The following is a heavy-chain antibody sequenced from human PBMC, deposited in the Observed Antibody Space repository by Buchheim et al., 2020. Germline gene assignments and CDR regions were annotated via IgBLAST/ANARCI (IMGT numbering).Heavy chain of an antibody. CDR1: GGSISSYY. CDR3: ARVGDDSSGYYSIHFDY. Sequence: QVQLQESGPGLVKPSETLSLTCTVSGGSISSYYWSWIRKPPGKGLEWIGYIYYSGSTNYNPSLKSRVTISVDTSKNQFYLKLSSVTAADTAVYYCARVGDDSSGYYSIHFDYWGQGTL. D-gene: IGHD3-22*01. J-gene: IGHJ4*02. V-gene: IGHV4-59*01. CDR2: IYYSGST.